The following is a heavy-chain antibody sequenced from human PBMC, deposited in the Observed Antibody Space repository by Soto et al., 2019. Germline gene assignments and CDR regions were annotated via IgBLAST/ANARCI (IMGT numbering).Heavy chain of an antibody. Sequence: PGGSLRLSCAASGFTFSSYAMSWVRQAPGKGLEWVSAISGSGGSTYYADSVKGRFTISRDNSKNTLYLQMNSLRAEDTAVYYCAKDNYDSSGYYPFDYWGQGTLVTVSS. CDR1: GFTFSSYA. CDR3: AKDNYDSSGYYPFDY. D-gene: IGHD3-22*01. CDR2: ISGSGGST. V-gene: IGHV3-23*01. J-gene: IGHJ4*02.